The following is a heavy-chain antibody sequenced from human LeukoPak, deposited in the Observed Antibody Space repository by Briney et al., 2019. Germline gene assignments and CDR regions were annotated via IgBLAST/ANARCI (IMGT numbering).Heavy chain of an antibody. V-gene: IGHV3-30*02. D-gene: IGHD6-25*01. CDR2: IRYDGSNK. CDR1: GFTFSSYG. J-gene: IGHJ4*02. CDR3: AKGPYSSVDY. Sequence: GVSLRLSCAASGFTFSSYGTHWVRQAPGKGLEWVAFIRYDGSNKYYADSVKGRFTISRDNSKNTLYLQMNSLRAEDTAVYYCAKGPYSSVDYWGQGTLVTVSS.